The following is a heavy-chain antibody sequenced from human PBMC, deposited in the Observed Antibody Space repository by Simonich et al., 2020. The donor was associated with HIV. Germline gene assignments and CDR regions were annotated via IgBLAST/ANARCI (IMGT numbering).Heavy chain of an antibody. V-gene: IGHV1-8*03. Sequence: QVQLVQSGAEVKKPGSSVKVSCKASGGTFSSYAISWVRQAPGQGLEWMGWKNPNSGNTDYAQKFQGRVTITRDTSINTAYMELSSLKSEDTAVYYCARALRWFDPWGQGTLVTVSS. CDR1: GGTFSSYA. CDR2: KNPNSGNT. J-gene: IGHJ5*02. CDR3: ARALRWFDP. D-gene: IGHD3-16*02.